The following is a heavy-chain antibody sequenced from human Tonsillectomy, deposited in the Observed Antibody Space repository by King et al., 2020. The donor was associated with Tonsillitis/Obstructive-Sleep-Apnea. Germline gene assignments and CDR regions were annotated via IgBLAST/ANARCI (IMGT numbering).Heavy chain of an antibody. CDR1: GFTFSSYS. CDR2: ISSSSSTI. J-gene: IGHJ3*02. D-gene: IGHD3-10*01. V-gene: IGHV3-48*02. CDR3: ARDRGPGSGTYPAI. Sequence: AQLVQSGGGLVQPGGSLRLSCAASGFTFSSYSMNWVRQAPGKGLEWVSYISSSSSTIYYGDSVKGRFTISRDNAKNSLYLQMNSLRDEDTAVYYCARDRGPGSGTYPAIWGQGTMVTVSS.